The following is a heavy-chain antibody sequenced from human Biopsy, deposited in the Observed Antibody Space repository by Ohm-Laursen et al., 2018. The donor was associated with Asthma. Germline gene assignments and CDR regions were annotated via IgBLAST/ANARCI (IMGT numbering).Heavy chain of an antibody. J-gene: IGHJ3*02. CDR1: GFTFSSYG. V-gene: IGHV3-30*03. CDR2: VSSDGHNK. Sequence: SLRLSCTASGFTFSSYGIHWVRQGPGKGLEWVALVSSDGHNKYYEDSVKGRFTISRDNSRNRLYLQINRLTVEDSAVYFCARQSGQDYGDSSGFDIWGQGTKVAVSS. CDR3: ARQSGQDYGDSSGFDI. D-gene: IGHD3-22*01.